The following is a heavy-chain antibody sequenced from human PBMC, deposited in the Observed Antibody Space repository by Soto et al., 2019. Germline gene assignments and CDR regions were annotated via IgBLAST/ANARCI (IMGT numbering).Heavy chain of an antibody. CDR1: GGTFSSYT. J-gene: IGHJ6*02. D-gene: IGHD5-18*01. V-gene: IGHV1-69*08. Sequence: QVQLVQSGAEVKKTGSSVKVSCKASGGTFSSYTISWVRQAPGQGLEWMGRIIPILGIANYAEKFQGRVTIPADKSTSTAYMELSSLRSEDTAVYYCAREWIQIWRFSYGMDVWGQGTTVTVSS. CDR2: IIPILGIA. CDR3: AREWIQIWRFSYGMDV.